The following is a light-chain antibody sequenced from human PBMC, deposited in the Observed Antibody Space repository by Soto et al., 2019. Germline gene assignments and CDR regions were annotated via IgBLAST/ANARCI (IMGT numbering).Light chain of an antibody. V-gene: IGKV3-20*01. CDR1: RSVSSNY. Sequence: PGERATLSCRASRSVSSNYLAWYQQKPGQAPRLLIYGTSSRATGVPGRFSGSGSGTDFTLTVSRLEPEDCAVYYCQQYDATPVTFGQGTRLEIK. CDR3: QQYDATPVT. J-gene: IGKJ5*01. CDR2: GTS.